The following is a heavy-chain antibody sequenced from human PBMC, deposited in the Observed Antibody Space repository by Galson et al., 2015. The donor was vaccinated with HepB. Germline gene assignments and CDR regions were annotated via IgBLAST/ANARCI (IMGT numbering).Heavy chain of an antibody. V-gene: IGHV3-21*01. Sequence: SLRLSCAASGFTFSSYSMNWVRQAPGKGLEWVSSISSSSSYIYYADSVKGRFTISRDNAKNSLYLQMNSLRAEDTAVYYCARVYYYDSSGYPAGAFDIWGQGTMVTVSS. J-gene: IGHJ3*02. CDR1: GFTFSSYS. CDR3: ARVYYYDSSGYPAGAFDI. CDR2: ISSSSSYI. D-gene: IGHD3-22*01.